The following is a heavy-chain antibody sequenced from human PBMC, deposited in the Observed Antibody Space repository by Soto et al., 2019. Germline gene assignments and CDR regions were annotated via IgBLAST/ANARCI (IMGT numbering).Heavy chain of an antibody. D-gene: IGHD3-10*01. V-gene: IGHV3-74*01. CDR2: INPDGRTT. J-gene: IGHJ5*02. CDR3: AIVRVRGSEFAP. Sequence: EAQLVESGGGLGQPGGSLRLYCSASGFTFRRYWMHWVRQAPGKGLVWVSRINPDGRTTNYADSVKGRFTISRDNANDTLFLQMNSLRAEDTAVDYWAIVRVRGSEFAPWGQGTLITVSS. CDR1: GFTFRRYW.